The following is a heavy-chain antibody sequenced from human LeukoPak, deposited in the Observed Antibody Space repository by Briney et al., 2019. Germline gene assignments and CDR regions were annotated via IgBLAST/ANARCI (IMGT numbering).Heavy chain of an antibody. CDR2: IYSGGST. J-gene: IGHJ1*01. V-gene: IGHV3-66*01. CDR1: GFTVSSKY. D-gene: IGHD6-13*01. CDR3: ARCSSWYLEYFQL. Sequence: PGGSLRLSCAASGFTVSSKYMSWVRQAPGKGLEWVSVIYSGGSTRYADSVKGRFTISRDNSKNTLYLQMNSLRAEDTAVYYCARCSSWYLEYFQLWGQGTLVTVSS.